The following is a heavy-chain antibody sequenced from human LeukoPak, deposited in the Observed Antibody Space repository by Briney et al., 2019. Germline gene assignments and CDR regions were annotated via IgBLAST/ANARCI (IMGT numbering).Heavy chain of an antibody. V-gene: IGHV4-39*01. J-gene: IGHJ5*02. CDR1: GGSISSSSYY. Sequence: TSETLSLTCTVSGGSISSSSYYWGWIRQPPWKGLEWIGSIYYSGSTYYNPSLKSRVTISVDTSKNQFSLKLSSVTAADTAVYYCARSGADYDFWSGYLSSNWFDPWGQGTLVPVSS. CDR2: IYYSGST. D-gene: IGHD3-3*01. CDR3: ARSGADYDFWSGYLSSNWFDP.